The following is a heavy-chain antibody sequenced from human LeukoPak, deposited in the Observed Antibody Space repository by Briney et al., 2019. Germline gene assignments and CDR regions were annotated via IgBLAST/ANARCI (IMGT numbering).Heavy chain of an antibody. V-gene: IGHV4-34*01. CDR3: ARGRSYDFWSGYYRHYYYGMDV. J-gene: IGHJ6*02. D-gene: IGHD3-3*01. CDR2: INHSGST. CDR1: GGSFSGYY. Sequence: SETLSLTCAVYGGSFSGYYWSWIRQPPGKGLEWIGEINHSGSTNYNPSLKSRVTISVDTSKSQFSLKLSSVTAADTAVYYCARGRSYDFWSGYYRHYYYGMDVWGQGTTVTVSS.